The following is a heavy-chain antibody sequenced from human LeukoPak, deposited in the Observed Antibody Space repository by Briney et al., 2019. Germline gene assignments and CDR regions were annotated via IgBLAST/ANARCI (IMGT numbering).Heavy chain of an antibody. CDR1: GGSISSGSYY. D-gene: IGHD3-3*01. CDR2: IYTSGST. V-gene: IGHV4-61*02. Sequence: PSETLSPTCTVSGGSISSGSYYWSWIRQPAGKGLEWIGRIYTSGSTNYNPSLKSRVTISVDTSKNQFSLRLSSVTAADTAVYYCARATYYEFWSGWFDPWGQGTLVTVSS. J-gene: IGHJ5*02. CDR3: ARATYYEFWSGWFDP.